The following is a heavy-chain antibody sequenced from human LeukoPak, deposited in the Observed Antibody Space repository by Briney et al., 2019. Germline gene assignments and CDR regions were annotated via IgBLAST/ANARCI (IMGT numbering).Heavy chain of an antibody. CDR2: IRYDGSNK. J-gene: IGHJ3*01. CDR3: AKFFTGEYVRAFDV. Sequence: GGSLRLSCAASGFTFSSYGMHWVRQAPGKGLEWVAFIRYDGSNKYYADSVKGRFTISRDNSKNTLYLQMNSLRAEDTAVYYCAKFFTGEYVRAFDVWGQGTMVTVSS. V-gene: IGHV3-30*02. CDR1: GFTFSSYG. D-gene: IGHD3-10*02.